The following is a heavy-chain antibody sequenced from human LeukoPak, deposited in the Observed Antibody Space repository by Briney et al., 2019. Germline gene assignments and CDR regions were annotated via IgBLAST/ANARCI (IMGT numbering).Heavy chain of an antibody. Sequence: ASVKVSCKASGYTFTGYYMHWVRQAPGQGLEGMGRINPNSGGTNYAQKFQGRVTMTRDTSISTAYMELSRLRSDDTAVYYCARGYYDILTGYYNEGYWGQGTLVTVSS. CDR3: ARGYYDILTGYYNEGY. J-gene: IGHJ4*02. CDR2: INPNSGGT. V-gene: IGHV1-2*06. CDR1: GYTFTGYY. D-gene: IGHD3-9*01.